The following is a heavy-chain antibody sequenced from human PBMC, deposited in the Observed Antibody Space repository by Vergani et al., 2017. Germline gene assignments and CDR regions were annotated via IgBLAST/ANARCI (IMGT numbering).Heavy chain of an antibody. CDR2: ISWNSGSI. J-gene: IGHJ5*02. CDR1: GFTFDDYA. D-gene: IGHD3-10*01. Sequence: EVQLVESGGGLVQPGRSLRLSCAASGFTFDDYAMHWVRQAPGKGLEWVSGISWNSGSIGYADSVKGRFTISRDNAKNSLYLQMNSLRAEDTAVYYCARRPRYYYGSGSYGGFDPWGQGTLVTVSS. CDR3: ARRPRYYYGSGSYGGFDP. V-gene: IGHV3-9*01.